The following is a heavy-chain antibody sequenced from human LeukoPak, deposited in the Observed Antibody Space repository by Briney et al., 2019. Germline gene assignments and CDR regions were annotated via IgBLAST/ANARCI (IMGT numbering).Heavy chain of an antibody. CDR1: GRSICSSNYY. J-gene: IGHJ3*02. CDR3: IVIAPDDAFDI. D-gene: IGHD6-25*01. V-gene: IGHV4-39*01. Sequence: SETLSLTCSVSGRSICSSNYYWRWIRQSPGEGLEWIGSIHYSGSSYYNPSLKSRVTISVDTPKNQSSLKLSSVTAADTAVYLCIVIAPDDAFDIWGQGTMVTVSS. CDR2: IHYSGSS.